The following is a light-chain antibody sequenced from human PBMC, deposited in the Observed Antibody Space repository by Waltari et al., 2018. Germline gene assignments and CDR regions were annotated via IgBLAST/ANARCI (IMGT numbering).Light chain of an antibody. CDR2: WAS. CDR1: QSVLYSSNNNNY. J-gene: IGKJ1*01. CDR3: QQYYTTPRT. V-gene: IGKV4-1*01. Sequence: DIVMTQYPDSLAVSLGERATINCKSSQSVLYSSNNNNYLAWYRQKPGQPPKLLFYWASTRASGVPDRFSGSGSGTDFTLTISSLQAEDVAVYYCQQYYTTPRTFGQGTTVDIK.